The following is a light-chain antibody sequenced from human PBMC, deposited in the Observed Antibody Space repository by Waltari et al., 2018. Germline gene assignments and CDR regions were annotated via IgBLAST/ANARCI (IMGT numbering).Light chain of an antibody. CDR1: SSDVGTYNY. J-gene: IGLJ2*01. CDR3: SSYISSSTLEL. Sequence: QSALTQPASVSGSPGQSITISCTGTSSDVGTYNYVSWYQQHPGKAPKLMIFDVSIRPSGVSNRVSGSKSGNTASLTISWLQAEDEADYYCSSYISSSTLELFGGGTSLTVL. V-gene: IGLV2-14*03. CDR2: DVS.